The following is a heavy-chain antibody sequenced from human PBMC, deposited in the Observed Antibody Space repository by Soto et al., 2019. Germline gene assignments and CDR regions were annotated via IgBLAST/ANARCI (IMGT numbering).Heavy chain of an antibody. CDR3: AREVGCSGGSCYSVDYGMDV. CDR1: GGSISSGDYY. V-gene: IGHV4-30-4*01. J-gene: IGHJ6*02. Sequence: QVQLQESGPGLVKPSQTLSLTCTVSGGSISSGDYYWSWIRQPPGKGLEWIGYIYYSGSTYYNPSVKSPVTIAEDTSRNEFARKMSSVTAADTDVYYCAREVGCSGGSCYSVDYGMDVWGQGTTVTVSS. D-gene: IGHD2-15*01. CDR2: IYYSGST.